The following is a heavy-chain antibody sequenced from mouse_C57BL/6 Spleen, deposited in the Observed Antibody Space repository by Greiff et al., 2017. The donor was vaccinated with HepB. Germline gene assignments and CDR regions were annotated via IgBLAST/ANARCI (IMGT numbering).Heavy chain of an antibody. CDR2: IDPENGDT. V-gene: IGHV14-4*01. CDR1: GFNITDDY. Sequence: VQLQQSGAELVRPGASVKFSCTASGFNITDDYMHWVKQRPEQGLEWIGWIDPENGDTEYASKFQGKATITADTSSNTAYLQLSSLTSEDTAVYYCTTFVGYFDVWGTGTTVTVSS. J-gene: IGHJ1*03. CDR3: TTFVGYFDV.